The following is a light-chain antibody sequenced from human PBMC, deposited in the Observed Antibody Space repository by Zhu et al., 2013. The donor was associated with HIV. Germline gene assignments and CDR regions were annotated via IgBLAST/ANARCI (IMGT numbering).Light chain of an antibody. CDR1: QSVSIN. V-gene: IGKV3-15*01. CDR2: AAS. Sequence: EIVMTQSPATLSVSPGERATLSCRASQSVSINLAWYQQRPGQAPRLLIYAASTRATGIPARFSGSGSGTEFTLTISSLQSEDFAVYYCQQYTDWPPFTFGPGTKVDIK. J-gene: IGKJ3*01. CDR3: QQYTDWPPFT.